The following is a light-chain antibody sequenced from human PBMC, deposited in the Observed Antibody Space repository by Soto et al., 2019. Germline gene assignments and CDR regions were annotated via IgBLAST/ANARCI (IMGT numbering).Light chain of an antibody. J-gene: IGLJ2*01. Sequence: QSVLTQPPSASGSPGQSVTISCTGTSSDVGGYNYVSWYQQHPRKAPKLMIYEVSKRPSGVPDRFSGSKSGNTASLTVSGLQAEDEADYYCSSDAGSVVVFGGGTKRTVL. V-gene: IGLV2-8*01. CDR1: SSDVGGYNY. CDR3: SSDAGSVVV. CDR2: EVS.